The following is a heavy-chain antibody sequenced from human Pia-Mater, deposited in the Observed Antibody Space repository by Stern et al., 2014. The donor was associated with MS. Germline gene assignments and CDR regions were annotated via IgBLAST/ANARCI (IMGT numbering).Heavy chain of an antibody. CDR2: INTSDGDT. CDR1: GYTFTTYY. CDR3: ARQRTTGHMDFDY. V-gene: IGHV1-46*01. J-gene: IGHJ4*02. Sequence: QVQLGQSGAEVKKPGASVNISCVTSGYTFTTYYVHWVRQAPGHGLEWMGIINTSDGDTSHTRKFQDRVTVTRDTSASTVYLKLSSLKSEDTAVYYCARQRTTGHMDFDYWGQGTLVTVSS. D-gene: IGHD1-1*01.